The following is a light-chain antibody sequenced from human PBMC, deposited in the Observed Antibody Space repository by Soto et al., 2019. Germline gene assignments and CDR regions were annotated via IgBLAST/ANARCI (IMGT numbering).Light chain of an antibody. Sequence: DIQMTQSPSTLSGSVGDRVTITCRASQTISSWLAWYQQKPGKAPKLLIYAASSLQSGVPSRFSGSGSGTEFTLTISSLQPDDFATYYCQQYTTYSDWTFGQGTKVDIK. CDR3: QQYTTYSDWT. V-gene: IGKV1-5*01. J-gene: IGKJ1*01. CDR1: QTISSW. CDR2: AAS.